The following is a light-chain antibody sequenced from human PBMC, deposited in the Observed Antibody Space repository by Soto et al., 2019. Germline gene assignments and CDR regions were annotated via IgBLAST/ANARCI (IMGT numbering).Light chain of an antibody. CDR1: QSVSSSH. J-gene: IGKJ4*01. Sequence: DIVLTQSPGTLSLPPGERAILSCSASQSVSSSHLAWYQRKPGQAPRLLIYGASSRATGIPDRFSGSGSGTDFTLTISRLEPEDFAVYYCQQYATSPPALTFGGGTKVEIK. CDR2: GAS. CDR3: QQYATSPPALT. V-gene: IGKV3-20*01.